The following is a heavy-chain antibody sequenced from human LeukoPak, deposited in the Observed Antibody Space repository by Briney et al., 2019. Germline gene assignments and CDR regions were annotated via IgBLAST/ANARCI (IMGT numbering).Heavy chain of an antibody. Sequence: PGRSLRLSCAASGFTFSSYGMHWVRQAPGKGLEWVAVIWCDGNNKYYADSVKGRFTISRDNSKNTLYLQMNSLRAEDTAVYYCARDQAESSGFDYWGQGTLVTVSS. CDR1: GFTFSSYG. V-gene: IGHV3-33*01. J-gene: IGHJ4*02. CDR2: IWCDGNNK. CDR3: ARDQAESSGFDY. D-gene: IGHD6-6*01.